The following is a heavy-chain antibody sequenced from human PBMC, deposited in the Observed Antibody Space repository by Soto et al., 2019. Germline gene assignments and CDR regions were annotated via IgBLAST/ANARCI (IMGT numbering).Heavy chain of an antibody. Sequence: GGSLRLSCTASGFPFSSYSMNWVRQAPGKGLEWVSSISSSSSYIYYADSVKGRFTISRDNAKNSLYLQMNSLRAEDTAVYYCARDQCSGGSCYPDDAFDIWGQGTMVTVSS. D-gene: IGHD2-15*01. CDR2: ISSSSSYI. CDR3: ARDQCSGGSCYPDDAFDI. CDR1: GFPFSSYS. V-gene: IGHV3-21*01. J-gene: IGHJ3*02.